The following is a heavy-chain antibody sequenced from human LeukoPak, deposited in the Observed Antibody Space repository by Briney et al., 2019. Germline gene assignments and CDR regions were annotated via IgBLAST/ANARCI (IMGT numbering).Heavy chain of an antibody. Sequence: GRSLRLFCAASGFTFSSYAMHWVRQARGKGLEWVSGITGRCGSKYYADFVKGRFTISRDNSKNTLYLQMNSLRVDDTAVYYCANDLGWIQLNLGRGQGTLVTVSS. D-gene: IGHD5-18*01. CDR1: GFTFSSYA. CDR2: ITGRCGSK. J-gene: IGHJ4*02. CDR3: ANDLGWIQLNLG. V-gene: IGHV3-23*01.